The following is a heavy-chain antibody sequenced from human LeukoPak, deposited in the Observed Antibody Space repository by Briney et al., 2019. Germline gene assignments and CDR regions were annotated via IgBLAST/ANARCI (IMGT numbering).Heavy chain of an antibody. J-gene: IGHJ6*02. D-gene: IGHD3-10*01. CDR2: IYYIGSST. CDR1: GGSMSGFF. CDR3: ARTSRHFYGSGTNLTPWPAGMDV. Sequence: SETLSLTCTVSGGSMSGFFWTWVRQPPGRDLEWIGSIYYIGSSTKYNPSLKSRATISVDTSKSQFSLTLNSATAADTAVYYCARTSRHFYGSGTNLTPWPAGMDVWGQGTTVTVSS. V-gene: IGHV4-59*01.